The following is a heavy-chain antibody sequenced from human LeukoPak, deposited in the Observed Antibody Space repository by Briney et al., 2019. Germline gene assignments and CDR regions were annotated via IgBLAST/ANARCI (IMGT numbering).Heavy chain of an antibody. D-gene: IGHD5-18*01. J-gene: IGHJ4*02. CDR3: ARVASSGYSYGLSFDY. Sequence: ASVKVSCKASGYTFTGYYMHWVRQAPGQRLEWMGWINPNSGGTNYAQKFQGRVTMTRDTSISTAYMELSRLRSDDTAVYYCARVASSGYSYGLSFDYWGQGTLVTVSS. CDR2: INPNSGGT. V-gene: IGHV1-2*02. CDR1: GYTFTGYY.